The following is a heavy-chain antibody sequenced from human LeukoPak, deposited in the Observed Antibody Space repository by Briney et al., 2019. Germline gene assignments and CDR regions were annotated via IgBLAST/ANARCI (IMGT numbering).Heavy chain of an antibody. D-gene: IGHD3-9*01. CDR3: ARTRLRYFDWLKSYGMDV. J-gene: IGHJ6*02. Sequence: GRSLRLSCAASGFTFSSYAMHWVRQAPGKGLEWVAVISYDGSNKYYADSVKGRFTISRDNSKNTLYLQMNSLRAEDTAVYYCARTRLRYFDWLKSYGMDVWGQGTTVTVSS. CDR2: ISYDGSNK. V-gene: IGHV3-30-3*01. CDR1: GFTFSSYA.